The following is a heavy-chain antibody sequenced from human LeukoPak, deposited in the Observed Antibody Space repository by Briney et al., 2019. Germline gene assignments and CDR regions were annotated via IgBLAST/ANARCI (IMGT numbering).Heavy chain of an antibody. J-gene: IGHJ4*02. V-gene: IGHV3-21*01. CDR2: ISSSSSYI. CDR1: GFTFSSYS. CDR3: AKDDGTSDYFDY. D-gene: IGHD5-24*01. Sequence: GGSLRLSCAASGFTFSSYSMNCVRQAPGKGLEWVSSISSSSSYIYYADFVKGRFTISRDNSKNTLYLQMNSLRAEDTAVYNCAKDDGTSDYFDYWGQGTLVTVSS.